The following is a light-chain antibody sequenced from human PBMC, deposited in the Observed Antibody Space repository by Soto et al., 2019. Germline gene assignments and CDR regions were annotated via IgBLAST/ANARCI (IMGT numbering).Light chain of an antibody. J-gene: IGKJ1*01. Sequence: DIQMTQSPSSLSESVGDRVTFTCRASQNIRTYLNWYQHKPGKAPDLLIYTASSLRSGVPSRFSGSVSGTDFTLTISSLQPEDFATYFCQQSFSSPWTFGQGTKVEIK. CDR2: TAS. CDR3: QQSFSSPWT. CDR1: QNIRTY. V-gene: IGKV1-39*01.